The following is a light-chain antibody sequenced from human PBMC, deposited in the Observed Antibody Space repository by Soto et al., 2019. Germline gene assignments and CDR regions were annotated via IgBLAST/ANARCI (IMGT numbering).Light chain of an antibody. CDR3: QHYNNCPRT. CDR1: QSVSSN. V-gene: IGKV3-15*01. J-gene: IGKJ1*01. CDR2: GAS. Sequence: EIVMTQSPATLSVSPGERATLSCRASQSVSSNLAWYQQKPGQAPRLLIYGASTRATCIPARFSGSGSGTEFTLTISSLQSEDFAVYYCQHYNNCPRTFGQGTKVEIK.